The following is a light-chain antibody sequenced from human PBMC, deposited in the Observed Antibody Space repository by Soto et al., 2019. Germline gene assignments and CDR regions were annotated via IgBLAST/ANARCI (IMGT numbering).Light chain of an antibody. Sequence: EIVLTQSPGTLSLSPGEGATLSCRASQSVSSSYLAWYQQKPGQAPRLLIYGASTRATGIPDRFSGSGSETAFTFTIGRRRPEDLAWYYCKSKGSSLTLAGGTRWRSN. CDR2: GAS. V-gene: IGKV3-20*01. J-gene: IGKJ4*01. CDR1: QSVSSSY. CDR3: KSKGSSLT.